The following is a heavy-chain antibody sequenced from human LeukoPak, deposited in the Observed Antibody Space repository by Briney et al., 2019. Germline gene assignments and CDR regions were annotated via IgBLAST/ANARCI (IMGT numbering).Heavy chain of an antibody. V-gene: IGHV3-23*01. D-gene: IGHD1-1*01. CDR2: ISGSGGST. CDR3: AKDHNHYYYYYGMDV. J-gene: IGHJ6*02. Sequence: GGSLRLSCAASGFTFSSYAMSWVRQAPRKGLEWVSAISGSGGSTYYADSVKGRFTISRDNSKNTLYLQMNSLRAEDTAVYYCAKDHNHYYYYYGMDVWGQGTTVTVSS. CDR1: GFTFSSYA.